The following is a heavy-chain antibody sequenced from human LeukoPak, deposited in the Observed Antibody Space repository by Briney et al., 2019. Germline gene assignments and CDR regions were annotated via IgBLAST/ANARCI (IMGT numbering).Heavy chain of an antibody. J-gene: IGHJ4*02. Sequence: ASVTVSRKASGYTFTDYYVHWVRQAPGPGLEWMGLINPNSGGTNYAHRFQGRVTMTSDTSITTASMELSRLRSDGAAVSYCDRAEVTVGFECWGQGTLVTVSS. CDR2: INPNSGGT. CDR1: GYTFTDYY. V-gene: IGHV1-2*02. CDR3: DRAEVTVGFEC. D-gene: IGHD2-21*02.